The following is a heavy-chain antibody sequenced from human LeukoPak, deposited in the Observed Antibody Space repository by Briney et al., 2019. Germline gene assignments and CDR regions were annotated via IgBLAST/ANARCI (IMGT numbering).Heavy chain of an antibody. CDR3: ARVPCITIFGVVIMGAFDI. J-gene: IGHJ3*02. Sequence: SETLSLTCTVSGGSISSGGYYWSWIRQHPGKGLEWIVYIYYSGSTYYNPSLKSRVTISVDTSKNQSSLKLSSVTAADTAVYYCARVPCITIFGVVIMGAFDIWGQGTMVTVSS. CDR2: IYYSGST. D-gene: IGHD3-3*01. CDR1: GGSISSGGYY. V-gene: IGHV4-31*03.